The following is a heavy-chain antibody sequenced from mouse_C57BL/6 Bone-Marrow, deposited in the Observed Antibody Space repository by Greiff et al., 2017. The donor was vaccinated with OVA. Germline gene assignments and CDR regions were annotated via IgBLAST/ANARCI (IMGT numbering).Heavy chain of an antibody. J-gene: IGHJ4*01. Sequence: EVKVEESGGGLVKPGGSLKLSCAASGFTFSSYAMSWVRQTPEKRLEWVATISDGGSYTYYPDNVKGRFTISRDNAKNNLYLQMSHLKSEDTAMYYCARAHYYGSSYGAMDYWGQGTSVTVSS. V-gene: IGHV5-4*03. D-gene: IGHD1-1*01. CDR2: ISDGGSYT. CDR1: GFTFSSYA. CDR3: ARAHYYGSSYGAMDY.